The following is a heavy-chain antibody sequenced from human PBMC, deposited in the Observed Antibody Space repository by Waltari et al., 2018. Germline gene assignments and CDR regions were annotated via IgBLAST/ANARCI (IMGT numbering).Heavy chain of an antibody. D-gene: IGHD6-13*01. CDR1: GGSFSGYY. V-gene: IGHV4-34*01. J-gene: IGHJ6*03. CDR3: ARDPIAAAGTYYYYMDV. Sequence: QVQLQQWGAGLLKPSETLSLTCAVYGGSFSGYYWSWIRQPPGKGLEWIGEINHSGSTNYNPSLKSRVTISVDTSKNQFSLKLSSVTAADTAVYYCARDPIAAAGTYYYYMDVWGKGTTVTVSS. CDR2: INHSGST.